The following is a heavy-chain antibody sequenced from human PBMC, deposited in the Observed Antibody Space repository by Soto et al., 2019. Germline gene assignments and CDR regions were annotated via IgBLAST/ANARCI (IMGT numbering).Heavy chain of an antibody. Sequence: ASVKVSCKVSGYTLTELSMHWVRQAPGKGLEWMGGFDPEDGETIYAQKFQGRVTMTEDTSTDTAYMELSSLRSEDTAVYYCATVKHYDYIWGSYRSYYFDYRGQGTLVTVSS. V-gene: IGHV1-24*01. D-gene: IGHD3-16*02. CDR2: FDPEDGET. J-gene: IGHJ4*02. CDR3: ATVKHYDYIWGSYRSYYFDY. CDR1: GYTLTELS.